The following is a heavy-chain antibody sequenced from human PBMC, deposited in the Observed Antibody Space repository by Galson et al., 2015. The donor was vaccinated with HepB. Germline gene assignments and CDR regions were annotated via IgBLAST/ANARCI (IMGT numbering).Heavy chain of an antibody. V-gene: IGHV3-15*07. D-gene: IGHD3-9*01. CDR2: IKTKTDGGTT. J-gene: IGHJ4*02. CDR3: TPEPPPHLQYFDWLRNV. CDR1: GFTFSIYA. Sequence: SLRLSCAASGFTFSIYAMHWVRQAPGKGLEWVGRIKTKTDGGTTDYAAPVKGRFAISRDDSQTTLYLQMNSLKIEDTAVYYCTPEPPPHLQYFDWLRNVWGQGTLVTVSS.